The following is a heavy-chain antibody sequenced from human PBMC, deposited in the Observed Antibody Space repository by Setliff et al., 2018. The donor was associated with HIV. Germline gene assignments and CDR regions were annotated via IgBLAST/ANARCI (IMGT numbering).Heavy chain of an antibody. Sequence: SETLSLTCGVSGGSFSGYSWSWIRQSPGKGLEWIGEVNHSGSSNLNPSFEWRVTISGVPSKNQFSLRLSSVTAADTAVFYCARGVRDYFDYAWSTYRLGYYMDVWGKGIPVTVSS. D-gene: IGHD3-16*02. CDR1: GGSFSGYS. CDR2: VNHSGSS. V-gene: IGHV4-34*01. J-gene: IGHJ6*03. CDR3: ARGVRDYFDYAWSTYRLGYYMDV.